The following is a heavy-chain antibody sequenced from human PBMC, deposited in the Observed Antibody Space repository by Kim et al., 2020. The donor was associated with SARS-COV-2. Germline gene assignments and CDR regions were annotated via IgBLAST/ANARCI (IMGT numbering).Heavy chain of an antibody. CDR2: INHSGST. J-gene: IGHJ5*01. V-gene: IGHV4-34*01. CDR3: ARGQKRYCSGGSCYWIWF. CDR1: GGSFSGYY. D-gene: IGHD2-15*01. Sequence: SETLSLTCAVYGGSFSGYYWSWIRQPPGKGLEWIGEINHSGSTNYNPSLKSRVTISVDTSKNQFSLKLSSLTAADTAVYYCARGQKRYCSGGSCYWIWF.